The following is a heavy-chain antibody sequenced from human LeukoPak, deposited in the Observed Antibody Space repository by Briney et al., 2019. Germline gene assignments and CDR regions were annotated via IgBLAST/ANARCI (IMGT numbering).Heavy chain of an antibody. V-gene: IGHV1-2*02. CDR2: INPNSGGT. CDR3: ARGELLFYGDLRYFDY. D-gene: IGHD3-10*01. Sequence: GASVKVSCKASGYTFTGYYMHWVRQAPGQGLEWMGWINPNSGGTNYAQKFQGRVTMTRDTSISTAYMGLRSLRSDDTAVYYCARGELLFYGDLRYFDYWGQGTLVTVSS. CDR1: GYTFTGYY. J-gene: IGHJ4*02.